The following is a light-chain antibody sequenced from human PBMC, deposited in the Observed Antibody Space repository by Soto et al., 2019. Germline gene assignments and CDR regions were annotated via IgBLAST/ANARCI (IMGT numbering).Light chain of an antibody. J-gene: IGKJ1*01. CDR3: QQSYSAPPWT. V-gene: IGKV1-39*01. Sequence: DIQMTQSPTTLSASVGDRVTITCRASQSISSYLNWYQQKPRKAPKLLNYAASSLQSGVPSRFSGSGSGTDFTLTISSLQPEDFATYYCQQSYSAPPWTFGQGTKVDIK. CDR2: AAS. CDR1: QSISSY.